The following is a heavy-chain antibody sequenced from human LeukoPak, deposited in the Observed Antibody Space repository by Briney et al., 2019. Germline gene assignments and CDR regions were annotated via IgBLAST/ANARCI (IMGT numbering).Heavy chain of an antibody. V-gene: IGHV3-48*02. Sequence: GGSLRLSCVASGFTLDDYALHWVRQAPGKGLEWVAYITRSSAAMYYADSVKGRFTISRDNVKNSLFLQMNSLRDEDTGVYYCVRDGSSGSTAFDYWGQGTLVTVSS. D-gene: IGHD1-26*01. CDR3: VRDGSSGSTAFDY. CDR1: GFTLDDYA. CDR2: ITRSSAAM. J-gene: IGHJ4*02.